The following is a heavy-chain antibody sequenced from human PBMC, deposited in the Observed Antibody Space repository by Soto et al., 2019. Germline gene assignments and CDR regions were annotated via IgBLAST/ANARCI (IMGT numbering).Heavy chain of an antibody. Sequence: PGESLKISCKGSGYSFTSYWIGWVRQMPGKGLEWMGIIYPGDSDTRYSPSFQGQVTISADKSISTAYLQWSSLKASDTAMYYCSRFARDSSSYYYGMDVWGQGTRVPVSS. CDR2: IYPGDSDT. V-gene: IGHV5-51*01. CDR1: GYSFTSYW. CDR3: SRFARDSSSYYYGMDV. J-gene: IGHJ6*02. D-gene: IGHD6-6*01.